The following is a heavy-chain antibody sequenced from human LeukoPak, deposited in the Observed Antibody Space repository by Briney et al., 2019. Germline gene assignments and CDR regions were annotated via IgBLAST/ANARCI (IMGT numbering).Heavy chain of an antibody. D-gene: IGHD2-2*02. CDR2: IYYSGST. CDR1: GGSISSSSYY. V-gene: IGHV4-39*01. J-gene: IGHJ2*01. CDR3: ARPLCSSTSCYMGGTHWYFDL. Sequence: SETLSLTCTVSGGSISSSSYYWGWIRQPPGKGLEWIGSIYYSGSTYYNPSLKSRVTISVDTSKNQFSLRLSSMTAADTAVYYCARPLCSSTSCYMGGTHWYFDLWGRGTLVTVSS.